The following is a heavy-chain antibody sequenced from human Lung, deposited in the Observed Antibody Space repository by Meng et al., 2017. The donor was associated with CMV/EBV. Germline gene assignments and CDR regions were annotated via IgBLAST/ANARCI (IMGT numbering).Heavy chain of an antibody. Sequence: SGPTLVXPTETLTLTCTVSGFSLSNARMGVSWIRQPPGKALEWLAHIFSNDQKSYSTSLKSRLTISNDTSKSQVVLTMTNMDPVDTATYYCARTREYGSSFLYDYYGMDVWXQGTXVTVSS. J-gene: IGHJ6*02. V-gene: IGHV2-26*01. CDR3: ARTREYGSSFLYDYYGMDV. CDR1: GFSLSNARMG. CDR2: IFSNDQK. D-gene: IGHD2/OR15-2a*01.